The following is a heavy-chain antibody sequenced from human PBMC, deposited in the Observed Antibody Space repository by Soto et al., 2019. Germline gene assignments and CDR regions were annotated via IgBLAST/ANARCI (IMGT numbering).Heavy chain of an antibody. V-gene: IGHV3-23*01. CDR2: FSGSGDST. CDR1: GFTFSNYA. J-gene: IGHJ4*02. Sequence: GGSLRLSCAASGFTFSNYAMSWVRQAPGKVLEWVSAFSGSGDSTFYADSVKGRFTVSRDNSKKTLYLQLNSLRDEDTAVYYCARDAGELPVVTVGVFVFWGRGTLVTVSS. CDR3: ARDAGELPVVTVGVFVF. D-gene: IGHD3-22*01.